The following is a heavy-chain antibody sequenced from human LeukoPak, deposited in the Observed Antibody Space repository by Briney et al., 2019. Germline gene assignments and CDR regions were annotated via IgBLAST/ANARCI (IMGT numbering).Heavy chain of an antibody. D-gene: IGHD2-8*02. CDR2: TKPDGSAE. J-gene: IGHJ4*02. Sequence: PGGSLRLSCAASGFTFRNYWMGWVRQAPGKGLEWVANTKPDGSAEYYADSVRGRFTTSRDNANNFLYLQMNSLRAEDTAVYYCARAGALNTNFDYWGPGTLVTVSS. CDR1: GFTFRNYW. CDR3: ARAGALNTNFDY. V-gene: IGHV3-7*01.